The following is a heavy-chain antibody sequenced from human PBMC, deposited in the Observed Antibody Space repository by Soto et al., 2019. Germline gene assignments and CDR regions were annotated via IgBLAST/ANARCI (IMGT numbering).Heavy chain of an antibody. CDR1: GFTFSSYG. D-gene: IGHD5-12*01. V-gene: IGHV3-30*18. J-gene: IGHJ4*02. Sequence: QVQLVESGGGVVQPGRSLRLSCAASGFTFSSYGMHWVRQAPGKGLEWVAVISYDGSNKYYADTVKGRITISRDNSKNTLYIQMNSMRAKDTAVYYCAKDGEWLGTMDYWGQGTLVTVSS. CDR3: AKDGEWLGTMDY. CDR2: ISYDGSNK.